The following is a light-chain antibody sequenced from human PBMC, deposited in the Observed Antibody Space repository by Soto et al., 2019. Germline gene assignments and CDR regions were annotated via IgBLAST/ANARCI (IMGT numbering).Light chain of an antibody. Sequence: VLTQSPGTLPLSPGEGATLSCRASQRVASDLAWYLQKPGQPPRLLIYDASIRATGIPDRISGSGSERDFTLTISRLEPEDAAVYYGQQYLNSPRTFGQGTKLEIK. CDR3: QQYLNSPRT. J-gene: IGKJ1*01. V-gene: IGKV3-20*01. CDR1: QRVASD. CDR2: DAS.